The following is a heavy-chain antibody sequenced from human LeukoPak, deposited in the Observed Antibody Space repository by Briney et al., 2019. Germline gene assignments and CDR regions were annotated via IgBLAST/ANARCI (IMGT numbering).Heavy chain of an antibody. V-gene: IGHV3-15*01. CDR3: TTLDIVVVPAAGHFQH. CDR2: IKSKTDGGTT. Sequence: GGSLRLSCAASGFTFSNAWMSWVRQAPGKGLEWVGRIKSKTDGGTTDYAALVKGRFTISRDDSKNTLYLQMNSLKTEDTAVYYCTTLDIVVVPAAGHFQHWGQGTLVTVSS. J-gene: IGHJ1*01. CDR1: GFTFSNAW. D-gene: IGHD2-2*03.